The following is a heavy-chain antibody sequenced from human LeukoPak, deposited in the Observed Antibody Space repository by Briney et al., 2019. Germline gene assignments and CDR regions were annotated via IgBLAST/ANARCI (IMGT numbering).Heavy chain of an antibody. V-gene: IGHV3-7*03. D-gene: IGHD3-16*01. CDR3: ARGGGLDV. CDR1: GFTVSSTY. J-gene: IGHJ6*02. CDR2: INHNGNVN. Sequence: GGSLRLSCAASGFTVSSTYMSWVRQAPGKGLEWVASINHNGNVNYYVDSVKGRFTISRDNAKNSLYLQMSNLRAEDTAVYFCARGGGLDVWGQGATVTVSS.